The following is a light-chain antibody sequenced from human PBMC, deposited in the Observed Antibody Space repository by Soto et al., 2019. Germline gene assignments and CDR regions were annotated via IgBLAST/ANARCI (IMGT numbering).Light chain of an antibody. CDR2: EVS. V-gene: IGLV2-14*01. CDR3: SSYTSKSSLI. CDR1: SSDVGGYKY. Sequence: QSALTQPASVSGSPGQSITISCTGTSSDVGGYKYVSWYQQHPGKAPKLMIYEVSYRPSGVSKRFSGSKSGNTAALTISGLQAEDEADYYCSSYTSKSSLIFGGGTKLTVL. J-gene: IGLJ2*01.